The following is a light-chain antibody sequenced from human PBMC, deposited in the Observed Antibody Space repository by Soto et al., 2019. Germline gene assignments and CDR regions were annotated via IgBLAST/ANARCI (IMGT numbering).Light chain of an antibody. CDR1: QTISNN. CDR3: QQYNMWPLHT. CDR2: GAS. Sequence: EVVMTQSPATLSVSPGERATLSCRASQTISNNLAWYQQKPGQAPRLLIYGASTRATGIPARISGGGSGTEFTLTISSLQSEDFAVYYCQQYNMWPLHTFGQGTKLEIK. V-gene: IGKV3-15*01. J-gene: IGKJ2*01.